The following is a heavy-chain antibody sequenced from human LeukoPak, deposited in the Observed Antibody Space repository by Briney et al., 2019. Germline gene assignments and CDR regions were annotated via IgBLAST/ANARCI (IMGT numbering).Heavy chain of an antibody. CDR3: ARGGLDTTRGGYFDY. V-gene: IGHV4-34*01. Sequence: PSETLSLSCAVYGGSFRGFYWSWIRQPPGKGLEWIGEISHSGTTYYNPSLKSRVTVSVDTSKSQFSLRLSSVTAADTAVYYRARGGLDTTRGGYFDYWGQGILVTVSS. CDR1: GGSFRGFY. J-gene: IGHJ4*02. D-gene: IGHD5-18*01. CDR2: ISHSGTT.